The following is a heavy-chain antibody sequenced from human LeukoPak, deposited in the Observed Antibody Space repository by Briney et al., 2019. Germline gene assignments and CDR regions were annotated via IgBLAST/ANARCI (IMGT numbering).Heavy chain of an antibody. CDR3: ARGRGGGYDPPFDY. Sequence: SQTLSLTCTVSGGSISSGGYYWSWIRQHPGKGLEWIGYIHYSGSTYYNPSLKSRVTISVDTSKNQFSLKLSSVTAADTAVYYCARGRGGGYDPPFDYWGQGTLVTVSS. D-gene: IGHD3-22*01. CDR2: IHYSGST. CDR1: GGSISSGGYY. V-gene: IGHV4-31*03. J-gene: IGHJ4*02.